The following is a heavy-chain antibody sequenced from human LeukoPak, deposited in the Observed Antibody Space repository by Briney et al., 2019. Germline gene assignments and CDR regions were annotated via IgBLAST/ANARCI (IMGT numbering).Heavy chain of an antibody. CDR1: GFTFSSYG. Sequence: GGSLRLSCAASGFTFSSYGMSWVRQAPGKGLEWVSAISGSGGSTYYADSVKGRFTISRDNSKNTLYLQMNSLRAEDTALYYCARHRTASDYWGQGTLVTVSS. V-gene: IGHV3-23*01. D-gene: IGHD3-16*02. J-gene: IGHJ4*02. CDR2: ISGSGGST. CDR3: ARHRTASDY.